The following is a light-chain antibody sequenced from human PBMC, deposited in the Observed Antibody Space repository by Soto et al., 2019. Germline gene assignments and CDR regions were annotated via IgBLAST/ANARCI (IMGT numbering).Light chain of an antibody. CDR1: QSVSNNY. J-gene: IGKJ5*01. Sequence: EIVLTQSPGTLSLSPGERATLSCRASQSVSNNYLAWYQQRPGQAPRVVIYGASTRATGIPERFSGSGSGTDFTLTISRLEPEDFAVFYCQHYDSLPITFGQGTRLEIK. CDR2: GAS. CDR3: QHYDSLPIT. V-gene: IGKV3-20*01.